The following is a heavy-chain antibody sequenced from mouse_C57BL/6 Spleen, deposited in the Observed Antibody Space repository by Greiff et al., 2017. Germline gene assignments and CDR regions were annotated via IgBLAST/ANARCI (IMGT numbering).Heavy chain of an antibody. V-gene: IGHV1-69*01. CDR2: IDPSDSYT. CDR1: GYTFTSYW. D-gene: IGHD6-2*01. J-gene: IGHJ2*01. Sequence: QVQLQQSGAELVMPGASVKLSCKASGYTFTSYWMHWVKQRPGQGLEWIGEIDPSDSYTNYNQKFKGKSTLTVDTSSSTAYMQLSSLTSEDSAVYYCARIPSPCLDYWGQGTTLTVSS. CDR3: ARIPSPCLDY.